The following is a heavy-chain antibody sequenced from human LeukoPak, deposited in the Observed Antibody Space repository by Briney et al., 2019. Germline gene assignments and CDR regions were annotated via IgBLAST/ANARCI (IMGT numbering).Heavy chain of an antibody. V-gene: IGHV4-4*07. CDR3: ARDYVWGSYRRIDY. CDR2: IYTSGST. Sequence: SETLSLTCTVSGGSISRYYWSWIRQPAGKGLEWIGRIYTSGSTNYNPSLKSRVTMSVDTSKNQFSLKLSSVTAADTAVYYCARDYVWGSYRRIDYWGQGTLATVSS. J-gene: IGHJ4*02. CDR1: GGSISRYY. D-gene: IGHD3-16*02.